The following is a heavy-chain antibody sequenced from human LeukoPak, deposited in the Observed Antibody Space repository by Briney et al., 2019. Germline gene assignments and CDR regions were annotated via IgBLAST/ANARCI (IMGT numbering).Heavy chain of an antibody. Sequence: ASVKVSCKASGFTFTSSAMQWVRQARGQGLEGIGLIVVGSGNTNYAQKFQERVTITRDMSTSTAYMELSSLRSEDTAVYYCAASGAGYSSGWYGGWFDPWGQGTLVTVSS. D-gene: IGHD6-19*01. CDR3: AASGAGYSSGWYGGWFDP. V-gene: IGHV1-58*02. J-gene: IGHJ5*02. CDR2: IVVGSGNT. CDR1: GFTFTSSA.